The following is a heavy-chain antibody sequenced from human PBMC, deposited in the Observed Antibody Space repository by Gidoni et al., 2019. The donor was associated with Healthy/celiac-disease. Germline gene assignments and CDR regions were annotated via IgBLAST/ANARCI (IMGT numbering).Heavy chain of an antibody. CDR1: GVSISSSSYY. CDR3: ARQDSRRGGAFDI. J-gene: IGHJ3*02. D-gene: IGHD4-4*01. Sequence: QLQLQESGPGLVKPSETLSLTCTVSGVSISSSSYYWGWIRQPPGKGLEWIGSIYFSGSTYYNPSLKSLVTISVDTSKNQFSLKLSSVTAADTAVYYCARQDSRRGGAFDIWGQGTMVTVSS. CDR2: IYFSGST. V-gene: IGHV4-39*01.